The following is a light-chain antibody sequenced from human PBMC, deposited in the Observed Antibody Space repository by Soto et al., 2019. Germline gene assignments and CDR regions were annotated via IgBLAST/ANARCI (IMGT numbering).Light chain of an antibody. CDR3: SSYTSSSTFV. J-gene: IGLJ2*01. CDR1: SSDVGGYNY. V-gene: IGLV2-14*01. Sequence: QSALTQPASVSGSPGQSITISCTGTSSDVGGYNYVSWYQQHPGKAPKLMIYDVSNRPSGVSNRFSGSKSGNTASLTISGLQAEDEADYYCSSYTSSSTFVFGGGTKPTVL. CDR2: DVS.